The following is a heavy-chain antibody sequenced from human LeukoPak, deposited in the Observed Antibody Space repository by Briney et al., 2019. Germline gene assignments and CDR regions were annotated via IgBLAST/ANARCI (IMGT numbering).Heavy chain of an antibody. CDR3: ARGSYYSESSGSKLKY. J-gene: IGHJ4*02. D-gene: IGHD3-22*01. Sequence: SETLSLTCTVSGGSISSYYWSWIRQPAGKGLEWIGRIYTSGSTNYNPSLKSRVTMSVDTSKNQFSLKLSSVTAADTAVYYCARGSYYSESSGSKLKYWGQGTLVTVSS. CDR2: IYTSGST. CDR1: GGSISSYY. V-gene: IGHV4-4*07.